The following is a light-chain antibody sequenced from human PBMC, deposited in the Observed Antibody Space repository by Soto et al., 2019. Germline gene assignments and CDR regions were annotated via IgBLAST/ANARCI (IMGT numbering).Light chain of an antibody. CDR3: QQYNDYWT. V-gene: IGKV1-16*01. CDR1: QNINNY. CDR2: AAS. J-gene: IGKJ1*01. Sequence: DIQMTQSPSSLSASVGDRVTITCQASQNINNYLNWYQQKPGKAPKLLIYAASSLQSGVPSRFSGSGSGSEFTITISSLQPDDFATYYCQQYNDYWTFGQGTKVDI.